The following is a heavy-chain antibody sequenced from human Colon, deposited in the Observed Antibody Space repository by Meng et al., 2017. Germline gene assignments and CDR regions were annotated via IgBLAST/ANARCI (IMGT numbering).Heavy chain of an antibody. CDR1: GGSFSGYY. D-gene: IGHD4-17*01. CDR2: IYYSGST. Sequence: QLTLWRAGLFQPPETLSPTCAVYGGSFSGYYWSWIRQPPGKGLEWIGYIYYSGSTYSNASLKSRVTISIDRSKNQFSLKLSSVTAADTAVYYCARDRKHYGERGWFDPWGQGTLVTVSS. J-gene: IGHJ5*02. V-gene: IGHV4-34*01. CDR3: ARDRKHYGERGWFDP.